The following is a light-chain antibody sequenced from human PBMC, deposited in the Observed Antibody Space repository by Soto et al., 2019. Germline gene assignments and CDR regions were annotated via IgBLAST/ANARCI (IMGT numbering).Light chain of an antibody. V-gene: IGKV3-15*01. CDR1: QSLNDN. J-gene: IGKJ1*01. CDR3: HQYSNWPPWT. CDR2: RAS. Sequence: EIVMTQSPATLSVSPWERATLSCRASQSLNDNLAWYQQKPGQAPRLLIYRASTRATGVPARFSASGSGTEFTLTISSLQSEDSAVYYCHQYSNWPPWTFGPGTKVDIK.